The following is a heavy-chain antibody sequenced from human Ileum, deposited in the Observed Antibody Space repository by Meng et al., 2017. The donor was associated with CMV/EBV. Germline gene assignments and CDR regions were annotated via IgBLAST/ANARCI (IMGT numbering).Heavy chain of an antibody. J-gene: IGHJ6*02. Sequence: ASVKVSCKASGYSFTTYAITWVRQAPGQGLEWMGWISADNGKTNYAQNLQGRLTITTDTSTSTAYMELRSLRSDDTAVYYCAGDLFVVVPADYGMDVWGQGTTVTVSS. CDR3: AGDLFVVVPADYGMDV. CDR1: GYSFTTYA. D-gene: IGHD2-2*01. V-gene: IGHV1-18*01. CDR2: ISADNGKT.